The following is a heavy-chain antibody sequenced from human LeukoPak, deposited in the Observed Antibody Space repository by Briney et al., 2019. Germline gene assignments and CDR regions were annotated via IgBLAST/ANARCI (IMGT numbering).Heavy chain of an antibody. CDR3: AKASLGYCSGGSCSPYDY. Sequence: TGGSLRLSCAASGFTFSSYAMSWVRQAPGKGLEWVSAISGSGGSTYYADSVKGRFTISRDNSKNTLYLQMNSLRAEGTAVYYCAKASLGYCSGGSCSPYDYWGQGTLVTVSS. CDR1: GFTFSSYA. J-gene: IGHJ4*02. D-gene: IGHD2-15*01. CDR2: ISGSGGST. V-gene: IGHV3-23*01.